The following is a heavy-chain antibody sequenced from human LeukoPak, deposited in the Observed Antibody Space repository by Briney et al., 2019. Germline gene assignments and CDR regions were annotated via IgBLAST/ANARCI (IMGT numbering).Heavy chain of an antibody. D-gene: IGHD2-15*01. V-gene: IGHV1-69*04. J-gene: IGHJ4*02. CDR3: ARDDCSGGSCYSLGVFDY. Sequence: SGPVSCKASGGTFSSYAISWVRQAPGQGLEWMGRIIPTLGIANYPQKFQDRVTITADKSTSTAYMELSSLGSEETAVYYCARDDCSGGSCYSLGVFDYWGEGTLVTASA. CDR2: IIPTLGIA. CDR1: GGTFSSYA.